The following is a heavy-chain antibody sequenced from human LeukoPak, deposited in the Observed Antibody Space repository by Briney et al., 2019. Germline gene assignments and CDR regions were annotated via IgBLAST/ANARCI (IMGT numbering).Heavy chain of an antibody. D-gene: IGHD2-2*01. CDR2: IYYSGST. V-gene: IGHV4-39*01. CDR3: ARLKVVPAAISY. Sequence: SETLSLTCTVSGGSISSSSYYWGWIRQPPGKGLEWIGSIYYSGSTYYNPSLKSRVTISVDTSKNQFSLKLSSVTAADTAVYYCARLKVVPAAISYWGQGTLVTVSS. J-gene: IGHJ4*02. CDR1: GGSISSSSYY.